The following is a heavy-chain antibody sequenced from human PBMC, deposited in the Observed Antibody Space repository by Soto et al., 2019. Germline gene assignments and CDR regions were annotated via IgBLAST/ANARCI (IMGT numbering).Heavy chain of an antibody. D-gene: IGHD2-15*01. J-gene: IGHJ6*03. CDR2: ISGSGGST. V-gene: IGHV3-23*01. Sequence: PGGSLRLSCAASGFTFSSYAMSWVRQAPGKGLEWVSAISGSGGSTYYADSVKGRFTISRDNSKNTLYLQMNGRRAEDTAVYYCAKGGRYCSGGSCYLVYYYYMDVWGKGTTVTVSS. CDR3: AKGGRYCSGGSCYLVYYYYMDV. CDR1: GFTFSSYA.